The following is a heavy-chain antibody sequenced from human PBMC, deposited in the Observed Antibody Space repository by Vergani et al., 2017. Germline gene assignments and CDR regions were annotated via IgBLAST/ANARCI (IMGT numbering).Heavy chain of an antibody. CDR1: GYSISSGYY. J-gene: IGHJ5*02. CDR3: ARVKYYDILTGSRPGGFDP. CDR2: ISHSGRT. D-gene: IGHD3-9*01. V-gene: IGHV4-38-2*02. Sequence: QVQLQESGPGLVKPSETLSLTCTVSGYSISSGYYWGWIRQPPGKGLEWIGSISHSGRTYYNPSLKSRVTISVDTSKNQFSLKLSSVTAADTAAYYCARVKYYDILTGSRPGGFDPWGQGTLVTVSS.